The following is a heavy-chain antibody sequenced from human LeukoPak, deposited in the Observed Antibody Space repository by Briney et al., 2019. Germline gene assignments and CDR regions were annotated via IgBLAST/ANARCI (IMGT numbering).Heavy chain of an antibody. CDR2: IYPGDSDI. D-gene: IGHD6-13*01. V-gene: IGHV5-51*01. Sequence: GESLKISCKGSGYRFTTYWIGWVRQMPGKGLEWMGIIYPGDSDIRYSPTFQGQVTISADKSISTAYLQWSSLKASDTAMYYCASSGGAAGYYYYGMDVWGQGTTVTVSS. J-gene: IGHJ6*02. CDR1: GYRFTTYW. CDR3: ASSGGAAGYYYYGMDV.